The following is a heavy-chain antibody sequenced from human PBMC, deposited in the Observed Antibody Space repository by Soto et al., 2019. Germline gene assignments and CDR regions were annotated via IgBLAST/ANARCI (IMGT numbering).Heavy chain of an antibody. CDR1: GGSITSVASY. Sequence: PSETLSLTCTVSGGSITSVASYWGWIRQPPGKGLEWIGTIYYSGSTYYNPSLQSRVTISVDTSKNQFSLKLTSVTAADTAVYYCARHSRSVNYGSGSYSSDYWGQG. V-gene: IGHV4-39*01. D-gene: IGHD3-10*01. J-gene: IGHJ4*02. CDR2: IYYSGST. CDR3: ARHSRSVNYGSGSYSSDY.